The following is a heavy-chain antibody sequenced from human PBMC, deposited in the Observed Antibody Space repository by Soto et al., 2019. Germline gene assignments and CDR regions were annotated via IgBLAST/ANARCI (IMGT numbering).Heavy chain of an antibody. V-gene: IGHV1-69*08. CDR2: IIPNFGIA. CDR1: GGTFSRYS. CDR3: AREDRDRETGLVPAAIDGMDV. D-gene: IGHD2-2*01. Sequence: QVQLVQSGAEVKKPGSSVKVSCKASGGTFSRYSITWVRQAPGHGLEWIGRIIPNFGIASYAQKFQGRVTITADEATSTAYRELSSLRSDDTAVYYCAREDRDRETGLVPAAIDGMDVWGQGTTVAVSS. J-gene: IGHJ6*02.